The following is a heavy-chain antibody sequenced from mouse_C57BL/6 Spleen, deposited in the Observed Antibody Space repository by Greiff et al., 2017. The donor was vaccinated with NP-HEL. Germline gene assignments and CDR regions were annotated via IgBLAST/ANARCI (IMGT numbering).Heavy chain of an antibody. CDR3: AKKGLTGPFAY. D-gene: IGHD4-1*01. J-gene: IGHJ3*01. Sequence: VQLQQSGTVLARPGASVKMSCKTSGYTFTSYWMHWVKQRPGQGLEWIGAIYPGNSDTSYNQKFKGKATLTVDTSSSTAYMELHSLTSEDSAVYFCAKKGLTGPFAYWGQGTLVTVSA. V-gene: IGHV1-5*01. CDR2: IYPGNSDT. CDR1: GYTFTSYW.